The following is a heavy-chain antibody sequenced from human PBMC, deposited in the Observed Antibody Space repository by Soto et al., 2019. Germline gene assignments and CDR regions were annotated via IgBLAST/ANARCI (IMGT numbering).Heavy chain of an antibody. V-gene: IGHV1-69*04. Sequence: SVKVSCKASGGTFSSYTISWVRQAPGQGLEWMGRIIPILGIANYAQKFQGRVTITADKSTSTAYMELGSLRSEDTAVYYCARDPPGYYDILTGYYTWGQGTLVTVSS. CDR1: GGTFSSYT. CDR2: IIPILGIA. D-gene: IGHD3-9*01. J-gene: IGHJ5*02. CDR3: ARDPPGYYDILTGYYT.